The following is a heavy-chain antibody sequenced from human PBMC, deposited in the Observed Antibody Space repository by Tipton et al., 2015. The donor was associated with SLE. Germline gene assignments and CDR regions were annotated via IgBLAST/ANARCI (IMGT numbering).Heavy chain of an antibody. CDR2: INHSGST. Sequence: TLSLTCAVYGGSFSGYYWSWIRQPPGKGLEWIGEINHSGSTNYNPSLKSRVTISVDTSKNQFSLKLSSVTAADTAVYYCATDYDFWSGYLGYWGQGTLVTVSS. CDR3: ATDYDFWSGYLGY. V-gene: IGHV4-34*01. D-gene: IGHD3-3*01. CDR1: GGSFSGYY. J-gene: IGHJ4*02.